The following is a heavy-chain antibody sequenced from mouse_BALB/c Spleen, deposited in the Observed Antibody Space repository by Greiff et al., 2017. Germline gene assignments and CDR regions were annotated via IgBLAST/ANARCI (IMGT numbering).Heavy chain of an antibody. J-gene: IGHJ2*01. Sequence: VQLQQSGTVLARPGASVKMSCKASGYTFTSYWMHWVKQRPGQGLEWIGAIYPGNSDTSYNQKFKGKAKLTAVTSTSTAYMELSSLTNEDSAVYYCTRSARTVVANFDYWGQGTTLTVSS. CDR1: GYTFTSYW. CDR3: TRSARTVVANFDY. V-gene: IGHV1-5*01. CDR2: IYPGNSDT. D-gene: IGHD1-1*01.